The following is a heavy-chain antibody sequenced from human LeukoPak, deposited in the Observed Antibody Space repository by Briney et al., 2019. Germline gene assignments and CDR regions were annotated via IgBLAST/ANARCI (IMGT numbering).Heavy chain of an antibody. D-gene: IGHD6-19*01. CDR2: MNPNSGNT. J-gene: IGHJ4*02. V-gene: IGHV1-8*01. CDR1: GYTLSSYD. CDR3: ARPYSSGWYYNY. Sequence: ASVKVSCKASGYTLSSYDINWVRQATGQGLEWMGWMNPNSGNTGYAQKFQGRVTMTRNTSIATAYMELSRLRSEDTAVYYCARPYSSGWYYNYWGQGTLVTVSS.